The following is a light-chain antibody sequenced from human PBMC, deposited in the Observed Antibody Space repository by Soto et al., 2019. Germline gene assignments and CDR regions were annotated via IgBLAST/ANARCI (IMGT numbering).Light chain of an antibody. CDR2: GAS. V-gene: IGKV3-20*01. CDR1: QSVTSTY. J-gene: IGKJ1*01. CDR3: QQYYSSPS. Sequence: EIVLTQSPGTLSLSPGERATLSCRASQSVTSTYLAWYQQKPGQAPRLLISGASSRATGVPDRFSGSGSGTDFTLTISSLQAEDVAVYYCQQYYSSPSFGQGTKV.